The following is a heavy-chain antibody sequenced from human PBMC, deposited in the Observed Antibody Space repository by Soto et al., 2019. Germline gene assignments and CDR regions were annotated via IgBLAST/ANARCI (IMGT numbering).Heavy chain of an antibody. D-gene: IGHD1-26*01. J-gene: IGHJ5*02. Sequence: QLQLQESGPGLVKPSETLSLTCTVSGGSISSSNYYWGWIRQPPGKGLEWIGSIYYSGSTYYNPSLKGRVPXPXXXSKXQFSLKLSSVTAADTAVYYCATQEVGGSYVYTFDPWGQGTLVTVSS. CDR2: IYYSGST. CDR3: ATQEVGGSYVYTFDP. V-gene: IGHV4-39*01. CDR1: GGSISSSNYY.